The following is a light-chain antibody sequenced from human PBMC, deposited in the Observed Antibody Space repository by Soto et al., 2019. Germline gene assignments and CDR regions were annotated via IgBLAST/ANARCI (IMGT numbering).Light chain of an antibody. CDR3: QQYNSNSLT. CDR1: QSISSW. CDR2: DAS. J-gene: IGKJ1*01. Sequence: DIQMTQSPSTLSASVGDRVTITCRASQSISSWLAWYQQKPGKAPKLLINDASSLESGVPSRFSGSGSGTEFTLTISSLQPDDFATYYCQQYNSNSLTFGQGTKVDIK. V-gene: IGKV1-5*01.